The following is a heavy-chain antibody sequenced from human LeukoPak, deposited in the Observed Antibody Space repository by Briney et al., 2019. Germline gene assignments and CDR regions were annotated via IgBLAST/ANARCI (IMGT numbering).Heavy chain of an antibody. V-gene: IGHV1-69*13. CDR3: ARDHHTSAYYFDP. D-gene: IGHD1-26*01. Sequence: SVKVSCKASRGTFSSYAISWVRQAPGQGLEWMGGIIPKFGTANYAQKFQGRVTITADESTSTAYMELSSLRSEDTAVYYCARDHHTSAYYFDPWGQGTLVTVSS. CDR1: RGTFSSYA. CDR2: IIPKFGTA. J-gene: IGHJ5*02.